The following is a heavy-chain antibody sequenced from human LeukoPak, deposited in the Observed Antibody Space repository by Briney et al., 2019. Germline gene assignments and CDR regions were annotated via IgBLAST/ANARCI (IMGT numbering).Heavy chain of an antibody. D-gene: IGHD6-6*01. CDR3: ARGSSIVTSTIDWFDP. CDR1: GYTFTGYY. Sequence: ASVKVSCNSSGYTFTGYYMHWVRQAPGQGGEGMGWIKPNRGGTHYAQKFQGRVTITRDTTNNKDYMEVSRLRSDDTAIYYCARGSSIVTSTIDWFDPWGQGALVAVSS. V-gene: IGHV1-2*02. J-gene: IGHJ5*02. CDR2: IKPNRGGT.